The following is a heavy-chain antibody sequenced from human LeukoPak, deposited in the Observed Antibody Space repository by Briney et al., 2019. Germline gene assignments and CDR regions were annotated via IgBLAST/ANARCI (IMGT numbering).Heavy chain of an antibody. J-gene: IGHJ4*02. CDR2: MNPNSGNT. D-gene: IGHD3-22*01. Sequence: GASVKVSCKASGYTFTSYDINWVRQATGQGLEWMGWMNPNSGNTGYAQKFQGRVTMTRDTSTSTVYMELSSLRSEDTAVYYCARDRSSDSSGYYPFDYWGQGTLVTVSS. CDR1: GYTFTSYD. CDR3: ARDRSSDSSGYYPFDY. V-gene: IGHV1-8*01.